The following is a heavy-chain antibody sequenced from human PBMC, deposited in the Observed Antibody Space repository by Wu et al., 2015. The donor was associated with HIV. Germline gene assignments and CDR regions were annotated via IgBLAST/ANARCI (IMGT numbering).Heavy chain of an antibody. Sequence: QVQLVQSGAEVKKPGSSVKVSCKASGGTFSSYAISWVRQAPGQGLEWMGGIIPIFGTANYAQKFQGRVTITADESTSTAYMELSSLRSEDTAVYYCADGDPGPDSCSSTSCPLGLLRSRRGRGLPWS. CDR3: ADGDPGPDSCSSTSCPLGLLRSR. CDR1: GGTFSSYA. J-gene: IGHJ2*01. CDR2: IIPIFGTA. D-gene: IGHD2-2*01. V-gene: IGHV1-69*12.